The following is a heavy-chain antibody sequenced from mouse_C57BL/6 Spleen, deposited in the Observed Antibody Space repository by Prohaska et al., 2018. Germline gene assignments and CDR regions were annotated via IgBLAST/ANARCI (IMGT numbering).Heavy chain of an antibody. CDR3: ARRGIYYDYDEGDYYAMDY. CDR2: INPNNGGT. V-gene: IGHV1-18*01. J-gene: IGHJ4*01. Sequence: HGKSLEWIGDINPNNGGTIYNQKFKGKATLTVDKSSSTAYMELRSLTSEDTAVYYCARRGIYYDYDEGDYYAMDYWGQGTSVTVSS. D-gene: IGHD2-4*01.